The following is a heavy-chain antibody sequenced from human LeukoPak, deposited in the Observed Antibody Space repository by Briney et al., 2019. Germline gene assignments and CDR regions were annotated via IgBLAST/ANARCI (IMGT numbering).Heavy chain of an antibody. Sequence: PGGSLRLSCAASGLTFSSYWMHWVRQAPGKGLVWASRINSVGSSTSYADSVKGRFTISRDNAKNTLYLQMNSLRAEDTAVYYCARDFDRYYFDYWGQGTLVTVSS. V-gene: IGHV3-74*01. J-gene: IGHJ4*02. D-gene: IGHD3-9*01. CDR2: INSVGSST. CDR3: ARDFDRYYFDY. CDR1: GLTFSSYW.